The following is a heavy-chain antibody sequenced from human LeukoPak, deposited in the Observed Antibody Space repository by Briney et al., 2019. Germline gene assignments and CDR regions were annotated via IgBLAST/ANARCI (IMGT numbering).Heavy chain of an antibody. V-gene: IGHV5-51*01. Sequence: GESLQISCKGSGYSFSTYWVAWVRQLPGKGLEWMGITHPGNSDTRYSPSFQGQVTISVDKSTTTAYLQWSSLKASDSAIYYCARTPGSTDYRGYQYWFFDLWGRGTLVTVSS. J-gene: IGHJ2*01. CDR2: THPGNSDT. CDR3: ARTPGSTDYRGYQYWFFDL. D-gene: IGHD5-12*01. CDR1: GYSFSTYW.